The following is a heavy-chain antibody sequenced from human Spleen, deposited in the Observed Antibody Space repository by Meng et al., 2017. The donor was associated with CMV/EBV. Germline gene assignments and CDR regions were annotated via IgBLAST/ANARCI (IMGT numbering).Heavy chain of an antibody. CDR1: GGTFSSYI. CDR3: ASFITTKRIADF. V-gene: IGHV1-69*02. J-gene: IGHJ4*02. CDR2: VFPINGKA. D-gene: IGHD3-22*01. Sequence: VKVSCKASGGTFSSYIISWVRQAPGQGLEWMGRVFPINGKANYARKFQGRVTITADKSTRTVYMELSSLRSEDTAVYYCASFITTKRIADFWGQGTLVTVSS.